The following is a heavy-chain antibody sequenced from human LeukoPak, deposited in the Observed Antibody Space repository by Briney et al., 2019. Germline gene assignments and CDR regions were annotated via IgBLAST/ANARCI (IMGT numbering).Heavy chain of an antibody. Sequence: PGGSLRLSCAASGFTFRSYAMSWVRQAPGQGLEWVSAISATGDKTYYADSVKGRFTISRDNSKSTVSLQVNRLRVEDTAVYFCAKEKKVFGVVAASFDSWGQGTLVTVSS. D-gene: IGHD2-15*01. J-gene: IGHJ4*02. CDR3: AKEKKVFGVVAASFDS. CDR2: ISATGDKT. V-gene: IGHV3-23*01. CDR1: GFTFRSYA.